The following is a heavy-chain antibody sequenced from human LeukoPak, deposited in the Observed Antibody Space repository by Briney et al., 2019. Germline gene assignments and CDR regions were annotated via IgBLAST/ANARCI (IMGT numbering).Heavy chain of an antibody. CDR3: ARDPWGAY. Sequence: EASETLSLTCTVSGGSISSYCWSWIRQPPGKGLEWIGYIYYSGSTNYNPSLKSRVTISVDTSKDQFSLKLSSVTAADTAVYYCARDPWGAYWGQGTLVTVSS. D-gene: IGHD7-27*01. CDR1: GGSISSYC. J-gene: IGHJ4*02. CDR2: IYYSGST. V-gene: IGHV4-59*01.